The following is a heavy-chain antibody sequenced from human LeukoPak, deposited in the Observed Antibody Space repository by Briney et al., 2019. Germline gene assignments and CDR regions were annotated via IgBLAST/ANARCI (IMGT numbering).Heavy chain of an antibody. CDR1: GGSISSYY. Sequence: SETLSLTCTVSGGSISSYYWSWIRQPPGKGLEWIGYIYYSGSTNYNPSLKSRVTISVDTSKNQFSLKLSSVTAADTAVYYCARDHTMVRGVISDAFDIWGQGTMVTVSS. D-gene: IGHD3-10*01. J-gene: IGHJ3*02. V-gene: IGHV4-59*12. CDR3: ARDHTMVRGVISDAFDI. CDR2: IYYSGST.